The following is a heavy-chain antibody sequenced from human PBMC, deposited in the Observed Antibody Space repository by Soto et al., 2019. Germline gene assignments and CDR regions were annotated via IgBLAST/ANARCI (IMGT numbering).Heavy chain of an antibody. J-gene: IGHJ4*02. CDR2: IYSGGST. CDR1: GFTVSSNY. V-gene: IGHV3-53*01. CDR3: ARDGDDSSGYSYFDY. Sequence: GGSLRLSCAASGFTVSSNYMSWVRQAPGKGLEWVSVIYSGGSTYYADSVKGRFTISRDNSKNTLYLQMNSLRAEDTAVYYCARDGDDSSGYSYFDYWGQGTLVTVSS. D-gene: IGHD3-22*01.